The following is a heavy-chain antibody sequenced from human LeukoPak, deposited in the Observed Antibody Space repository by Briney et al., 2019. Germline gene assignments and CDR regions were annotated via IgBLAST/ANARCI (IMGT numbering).Heavy chain of an antibody. J-gene: IGHJ4*02. D-gene: IGHD3-22*01. V-gene: IGHV4-59*08. Sequence: LSETLSLTCTVSGGSLSSYYWSWIRQPPGKGLEWIGSIYYSGSTNYNPSLKSRVTISVDTSKSQFSLELSSVSAADTAMYYCARHHDTSGYYYNFDYWGQGTLVTVSS. CDR3: ARHHDTSGYYYNFDY. CDR1: GGSLSSYY. CDR2: IYYSGST.